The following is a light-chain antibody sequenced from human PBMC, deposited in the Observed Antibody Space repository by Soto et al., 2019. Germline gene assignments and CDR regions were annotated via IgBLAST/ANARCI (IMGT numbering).Light chain of an antibody. J-gene: IGKJ1*01. CDR3: QQYYGTTWT. Sequence: DIVMTQSPDSLAVSLGERATINCRSSQSVLTNSNNKNYLAWYQQKPGQHHKLLISWASTRESGVPDRFSGSGSGTDFTLTISSLQAEDVAVYYCQQYYGTTWTFGQGTKVEVK. CDR2: WAS. V-gene: IGKV4-1*01. CDR1: QSVLTNSNNKNY.